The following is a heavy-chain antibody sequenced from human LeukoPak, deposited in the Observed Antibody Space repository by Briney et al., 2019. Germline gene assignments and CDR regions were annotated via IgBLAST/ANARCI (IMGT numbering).Heavy chain of an antibody. CDR2: ISSSSSYI. D-gene: IGHD6-13*01. J-gene: IGHJ4*02. Sequence: PGGSLRLSCAASGFTFSSYSMNWVRQAPGKGLEWVSSISSSSSYIYYADSVKGRFTISRDNAKNSLYLQMNSLRAEDTAVYYCARAFGERQLVYFDYWGQGTLVTVSS. V-gene: IGHV3-21*01. CDR3: ARAFGERQLVYFDY. CDR1: GFTFSSYS.